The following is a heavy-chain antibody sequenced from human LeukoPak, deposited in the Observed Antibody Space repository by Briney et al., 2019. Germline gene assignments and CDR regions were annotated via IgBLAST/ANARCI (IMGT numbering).Heavy chain of an antibody. CDR1: GFTFSSYA. D-gene: IGHD3-22*01. CDR3: ASGPDSSGYYY. Sequence: PGGSLRLSCAASGFTFSSYAMSWVRQAPGKGLEWVSAISGSGGSTYYADSVKGRFTISRDNAKNSLYLQMNSLRAEDTAVYYCASGPDSSGYYYWGQGTLVTVSS. V-gene: IGHV3-23*01. CDR2: ISGSGGST. J-gene: IGHJ4*02.